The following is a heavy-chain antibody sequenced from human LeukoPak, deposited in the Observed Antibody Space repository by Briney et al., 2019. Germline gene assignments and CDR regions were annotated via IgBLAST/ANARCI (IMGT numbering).Heavy chain of an antibody. D-gene: IGHD3-22*01. CDR1: GGTFISYA. V-gene: IGHV1-69*13. CDR3: AAMYYDSSGYYPEYYSDY. J-gene: IGHJ4*02. Sequence: SVKVSCKASGGTFISYAISWVRQAPGQGLEWMGGIIPIFGTANYAQKFQGRVTITADESTSTAYMELSSLRSEDTAVYYCAAMYYDSSGYYPEYYSDYWGQGTLVTVSS. CDR2: IIPIFGTA.